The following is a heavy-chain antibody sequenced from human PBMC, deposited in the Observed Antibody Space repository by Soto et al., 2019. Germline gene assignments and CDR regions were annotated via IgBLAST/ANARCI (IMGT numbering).Heavy chain of an antibody. CDR2: ISGSGGST. J-gene: IGHJ4*02. CDR1: GFTCSSYA. Sequence: WGSLRLSCAASGFTCSSYAMSWVRQAPGKGLEWVSAISGSGGSTYYADSVKGRFTISRDNSKNTLYLQMNSLRAEDTAVYYCAKDRSDFWSGYSDYWGQGTLVNVSS. CDR3: AKDRSDFWSGYSDY. D-gene: IGHD3-3*01. V-gene: IGHV3-23*01.